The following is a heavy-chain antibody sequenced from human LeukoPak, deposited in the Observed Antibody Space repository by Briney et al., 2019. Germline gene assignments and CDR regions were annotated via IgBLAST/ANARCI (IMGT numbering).Heavy chain of an antibody. Sequence: ASVKVSCKVSGYTLTELSMHWVRQSPGKGLEWMGGFDPEDGETIYAQKFQGRVTMTEDTSTDTAYMELSSLRSEDTAVYYCATVNTIFGVESFDYWGQGTLVTVSS. V-gene: IGHV1-24*01. CDR3: ATVNTIFGVESFDY. D-gene: IGHD3-3*01. CDR1: GYTLTELS. CDR2: FDPEDGET. J-gene: IGHJ4*02.